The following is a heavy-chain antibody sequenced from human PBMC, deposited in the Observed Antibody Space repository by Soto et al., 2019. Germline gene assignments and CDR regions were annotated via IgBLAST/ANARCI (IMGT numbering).Heavy chain of an antibody. Sequence: GASVKVSCKASGFTFTSSAVQWVRQARGQRLEWIGWIVVGSGNTNYAQKFQERVTITRDTSTSTAYMELSSLRSEDTAVYYCARGDYIVGVVAASWLRSPFDDWGQGTLVTVSS. CDR3: ARGDYIVGVVAASWLRSPFDD. D-gene: IGHD2-15*01. CDR2: IVVGSGNT. J-gene: IGHJ4*02. CDR1: GFTFTSSA. V-gene: IGHV1-58*01.